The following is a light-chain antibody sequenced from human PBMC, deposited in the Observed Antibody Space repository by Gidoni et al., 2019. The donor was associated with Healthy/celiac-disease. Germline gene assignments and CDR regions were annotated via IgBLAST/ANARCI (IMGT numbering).Light chain of an antibody. J-gene: IGLJ2*01. Sequence: QSSLTHPASVSGSPGQSITISCTGTSSDVGSYNYVSWYQQHPGKAPKLMIYDVSNRHSGVSNRFSGSKSGNTASLTISGLQAEDEADYYCSSYTSSSTLVFGGGTKLTVL. CDR3: SSYTSSSTLV. V-gene: IGLV2-14*01. CDR1: SSDVGSYNY. CDR2: DVS.